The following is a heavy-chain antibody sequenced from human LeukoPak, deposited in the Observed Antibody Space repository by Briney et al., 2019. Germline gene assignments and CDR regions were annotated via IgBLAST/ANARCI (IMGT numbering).Heavy chain of an antibody. CDR2: IFYTGST. V-gene: IGHV4-59*01. CDR3: ARDSGTTGEVKFDP. Sequence: SETLSVTCTVSGVSISGNYWSWIRQPPGKGLEGIGYIFYTGSTYYNPSLQSRVTILVDTSKTQFSLKLSSVSAADTAVYYCARDSGTTGEVKFDPWGQGTLVTVSS. CDR1: GVSISGNY. J-gene: IGHJ5*02. D-gene: IGHD3-10*01.